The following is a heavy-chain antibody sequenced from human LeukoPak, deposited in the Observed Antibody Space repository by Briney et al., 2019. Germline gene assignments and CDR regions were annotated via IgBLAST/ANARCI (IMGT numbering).Heavy chain of an antibody. CDR3: ASENGTIESGTGGNDY. J-gene: IGHJ4*02. CDR1: GGSISSSSYY. Sequence: SSETLSLTCTVSGGSISSSSYYWGWIRQPPGKGLEWIGSIYYSGSTYYNPSLKSRVTISVDTSKNQFSLKLSSVTAADTAVYYCASENGTIESGTGGNDYWGQGTLVTVSS. D-gene: IGHD3-3*01. V-gene: IGHV4-39*07. CDR2: IYYSGST.